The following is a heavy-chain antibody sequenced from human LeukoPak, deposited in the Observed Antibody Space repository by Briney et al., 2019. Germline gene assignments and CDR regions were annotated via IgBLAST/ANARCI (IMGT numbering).Heavy chain of an antibody. J-gene: IGHJ4*02. CDR1: GGSFSGYY. Sequence: KPSETLSLTCAVYGGSFSGYYWSWIRQPPGKGLEWIGEINHSGSTNYNPSLKSRVTISVDTSKNQFSLKLSSVTAADTAVYYCARLAMGSSRVDYWGQGTLVTVSS. CDR2: INHSGST. D-gene: IGHD5-18*01. CDR3: ARLAMGSSRVDY. V-gene: IGHV4-34*01.